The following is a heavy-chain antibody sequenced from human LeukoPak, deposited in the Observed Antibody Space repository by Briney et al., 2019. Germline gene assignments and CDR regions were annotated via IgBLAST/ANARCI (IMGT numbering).Heavy chain of an antibody. J-gene: IGHJ3*02. Sequence: ASVKVSCRTSGYTFTAYAMNWVRQAPGQGLEWMGWINTYTGNPTYAQGFTGRFVFSSDTSVSTAYLQISSLKAEDTAVYYCTTNIVIVPAEAFDIWGQGTMVTVSS. CDR3: TTNIVIVPAEAFDI. D-gene: IGHD2-2*01. CDR1: GYTFTAYA. V-gene: IGHV7-4-1*02. CDR2: INTYTGNP.